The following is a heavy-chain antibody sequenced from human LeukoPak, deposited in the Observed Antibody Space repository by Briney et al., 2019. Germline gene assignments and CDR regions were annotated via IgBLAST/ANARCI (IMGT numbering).Heavy chain of an antibody. D-gene: IGHD2-15*01. CDR1: GFTFSSYA. V-gene: IGHV3-23*01. Sequence: SGGSLRLSCAASGFTFSSYAMSWVRQAPGKGLEWVSAISGSGGSTYYADSVKGRFTISRDNSKNTLYLQMNSLRAEDTAVYYCAKGQRPIVVVVAATPESFDYWGQGTLVTVSS. CDR2: ISGSGGST. CDR3: AKGQRPIVVVVAATPESFDY. J-gene: IGHJ4*02.